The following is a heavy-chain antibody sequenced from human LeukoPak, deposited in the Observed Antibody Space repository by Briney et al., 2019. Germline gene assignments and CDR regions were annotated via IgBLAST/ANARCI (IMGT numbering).Heavy chain of an antibody. V-gene: IGHV3-23*01. Sequence: GGSLRLSCAASDFTFRSYAMSCVRQAPGKGLEWVSAISGSGDSTYYADSVKGRHTISRDNSKNTLYLKMNSLRAEDTAVYCCAKTPGIVVVITTYYFDNWGQGTLVTVSS. CDR2: ISGSGDST. J-gene: IGHJ4*02. D-gene: IGHD3-22*01. CDR1: DFTFRSYA. CDR3: AKTPGIVVVITTYYFDN.